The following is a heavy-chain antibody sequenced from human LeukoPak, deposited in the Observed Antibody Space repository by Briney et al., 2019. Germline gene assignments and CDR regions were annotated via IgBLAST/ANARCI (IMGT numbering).Heavy chain of an antibody. V-gene: IGHV4-34*01. CDR1: GGSFSGYY. CDR3: ARDRDSGWYVGAFDY. D-gene: IGHD6-19*01. Sequence: SETLSLTCAVYGGSFSGYYWSWIRQPPGKGLEWIGEINHSGSTNYNPSLKSRVTISVDTSKNQFSLQLNSVTPEDTAVYYCARDRDSGWYVGAFDYWGQGTLVTVSS. J-gene: IGHJ4*02. CDR2: INHSGST.